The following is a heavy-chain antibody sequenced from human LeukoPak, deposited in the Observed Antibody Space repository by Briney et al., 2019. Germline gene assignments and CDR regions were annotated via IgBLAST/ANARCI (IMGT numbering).Heavy chain of an antibody. CDR1: GGSFSGYY. CDR3: ARSTRDGYNV. CDR2: IYYSGST. D-gene: IGHD5-24*01. V-gene: IGHV4-34*01. J-gene: IGHJ4*02. Sequence: SETLSLTCAVYGGSFSGYYWSWIRQPPGKGLEWIGSIYYSGSTYYNPSLKSRVTISVDTSKNQFSLKLSSVTAADTAVYYCARSTRDGYNVWGQGTLVTVSS.